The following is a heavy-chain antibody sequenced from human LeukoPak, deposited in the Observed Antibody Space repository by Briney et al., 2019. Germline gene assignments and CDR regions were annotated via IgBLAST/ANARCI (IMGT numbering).Heavy chain of an antibody. D-gene: IGHD6-19*01. CDR2: INHTGST. V-gene: IGHV4-34*01. CDR1: GGSFSGY. CDR3: ARRSHYSGWYV. J-gene: IGHJ1*01. Sequence: ASETLSLTCAVYGGSFSGYWSWIRQPPGKGLEWIGEINHTGSTSYNSSLKSRVTISVDTSKNQFSLKLSSVTAADTAVYFCARRSHYSGWYVWGQGTLVTVSS.